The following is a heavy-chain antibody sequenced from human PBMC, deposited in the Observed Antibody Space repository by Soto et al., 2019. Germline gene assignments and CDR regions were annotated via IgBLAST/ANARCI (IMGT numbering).Heavy chain of an antibody. CDR3: ARDVAARLGFDY. CDR2: INAGNGNT. CDR1: GYTFTSYA. Sequence: AASVKVSCKASGYTFTSYAMHWVRQAPGQRLEWMGWINAGNGNTKYSQKFQGRVTITRDTSASTAYMELSSLRSEDTAVYYCARDVAARLGFDYWGQGTLVTVSS. J-gene: IGHJ4*02. D-gene: IGHD6-6*01. V-gene: IGHV1-3*01.